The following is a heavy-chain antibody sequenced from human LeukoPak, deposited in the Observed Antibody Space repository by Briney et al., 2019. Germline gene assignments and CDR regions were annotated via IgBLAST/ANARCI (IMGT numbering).Heavy chain of an antibody. CDR3: STVGSGATVLDSYDY. CDR2: INTDGRST. V-gene: IGHV3-74*01. Sequence: PGGSLRLSCAASGFTFSSYWMHWVRQAPGKGLVWVSRINTDGRSTSYADSVKGRFTISRDNAKNTLYLQMNSLRAEDTAVYYCSTVGSGATVLDSYDYWGQGTLVTVYS. CDR1: GFTFSSYW. D-gene: IGHD3/OR15-3a*01. J-gene: IGHJ4*02.